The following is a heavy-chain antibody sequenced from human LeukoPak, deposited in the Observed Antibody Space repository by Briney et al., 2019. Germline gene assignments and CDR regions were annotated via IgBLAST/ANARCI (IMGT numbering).Heavy chain of an antibody. CDR1: GGTFTDYF. J-gene: IGHJ4*02. CDR3: AKAEGYDFLTGLDY. V-gene: IGHV1-2*02. Sequence: ATVTLSCTVSGGTFTDYFLHWVRHAPGQGLELMGWINPKRGGTSYAQKFQDRVTMTRGTSISTAYIELSRLTSDDTAVYYCAKAEGYDFLTGLDYWGEGRLVTVSS. CDR2: INPKRGGT. D-gene: IGHD3-9*01.